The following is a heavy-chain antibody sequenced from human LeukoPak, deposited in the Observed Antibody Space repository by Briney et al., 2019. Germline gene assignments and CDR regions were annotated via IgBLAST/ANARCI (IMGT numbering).Heavy chain of an antibody. J-gene: IGHJ4*02. D-gene: IGHD1-1*01. CDR1: GFTFSSYA. CDR2: ISGSGGST. Sequence: TGGPLRLSCAASGFTFSSYAMSWVRQAPGKGLEWVSAISGSGGSTYYADSVKGRFTISRDNSKNTLYLQMNSLRAEDTAVYYCAKDPHNWAHRSVFDYWGQGTLVTVSS. CDR3: AKDPHNWAHRSVFDY. V-gene: IGHV3-23*01.